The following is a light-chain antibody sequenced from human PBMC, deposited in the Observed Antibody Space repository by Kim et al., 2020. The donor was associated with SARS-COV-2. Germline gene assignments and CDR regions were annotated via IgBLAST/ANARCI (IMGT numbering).Light chain of an antibody. CDR1: QSVDTW. CDR3: QHYIRFPYT. Sequence: SATVGDRVTITCRASQSVDTWLAWYQQKPGKAPKLLIYKASSLQIGVPSRFSGSGSGAEFTLTISSLQPEDFATYYCQHYIRFPYTFGQGTKLEI. CDR2: KAS. V-gene: IGKV1-5*03. J-gene: IGKJ2*01.